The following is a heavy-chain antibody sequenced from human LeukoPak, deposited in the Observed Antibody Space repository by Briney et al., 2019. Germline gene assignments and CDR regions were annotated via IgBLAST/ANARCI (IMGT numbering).Heavy chain of an antibody. CDR1: GGSINSGNYY. Sequence: PSETLSLTCTVSGGSINSGNYYWPWIRQPAGKGLEWIGRFFATGSTSSSHNPSLSGRASISVDTSKNQFSLELTSVTAADTAVYYCARGIVSPRFYDYMDVWGKGTTVTVSS. CDR3: ARGIVSPRFYDYMDV. V-gene: IGHV4-61*02. CDR2: FFATGST. D-gene: IGHD1-26*01. J-gene: IGHJ6*03.